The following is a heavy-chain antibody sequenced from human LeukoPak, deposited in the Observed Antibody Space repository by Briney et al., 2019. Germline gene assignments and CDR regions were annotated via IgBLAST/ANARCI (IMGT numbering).Heavy chain of an antibody. D-gene: IGHD3-10*01. Sequence: SETLSLTCTVSDGSFTFYFSDWIRQPPGKGLDWIGEIHNRGSTPYNPSSRSRVTISVNTSRNQSSLHRTSVTAADTALYFCARDAHSGFQWGQGTLVTVSS. CDR1: DGSFTFYF. V-gene: IGHV4-34*01. CDR2: IHNRGST. CDR3: ARDAHSGFQ. J-gene: IGHJ4*02.